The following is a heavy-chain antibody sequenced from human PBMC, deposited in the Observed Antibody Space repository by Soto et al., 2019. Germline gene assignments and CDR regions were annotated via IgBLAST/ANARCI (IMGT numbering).Heavy chain of an antibody. CDR3: ATSLPPVNYYDSSGYTPY. J-gene: IGHJ4*02. D-gene: IGHD3-22*01. Sequence: ASVKVSCKVSGYTLTELSMHWVRQAPGKGLEWMGGFDPEDGETIYAQKFQGRVTMTEDTSTDTAYMELSSLRSEDTAVYYCATSLPPVNYYDSSGYTPYWGQGTLVTVSS. CDR1: GYTLTELS. CDR2: FDPEDGET. V-gene: IGHV1-24*01.